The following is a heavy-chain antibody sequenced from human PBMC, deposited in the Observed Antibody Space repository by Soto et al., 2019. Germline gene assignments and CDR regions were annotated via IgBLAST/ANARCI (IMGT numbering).Heavy chain of an antibody. Sequence: XQSLSLPCTVSCASISSYSWSWIRQPAGKGLDWIGRIYTSGSTNYNPSLKSRVTMSVDTSKNQFSLKLSSVNAADTAVYYCARQPGTQAAGTMRWFDSWGQGTLVTVSS. CDR1: CASISSYS. J-gene: IGHJ5*01. CDR3: ARQPGTQAAGTMRWFDS. V-gene: IGHV4-4*07. CDR2: IYTSGST. D-gene: IGHD6-13*01.